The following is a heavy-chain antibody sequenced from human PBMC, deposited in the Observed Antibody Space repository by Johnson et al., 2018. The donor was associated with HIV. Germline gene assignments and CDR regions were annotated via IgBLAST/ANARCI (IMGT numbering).Heavy chain of an antibody. Sequence: VQLVESGGGLVQPGGSLRLSCAASGFTFSSYWMSWVRQAPGKGLEWVSFISRRGDIIRYADSVKGRFTISRDNAKNSLMLQMNSLRDEDTAVYYCARRTVTALFDIWGQGTLVTVSS. CDR3: ARRTVTALFDI. D-gene: IGHD4-17*01. CDR1: GFTFSSYW. CDR2: ISRRGDII. J-gene: IGHJ3*02. V-gene: IGHV3-48*02.